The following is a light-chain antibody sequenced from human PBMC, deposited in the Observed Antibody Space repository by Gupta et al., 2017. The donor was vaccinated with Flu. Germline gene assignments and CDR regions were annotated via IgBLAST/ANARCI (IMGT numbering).Light chain of an antibody. CDR3: SSYTISSTNYWV. Sequence: QSALTQPASVSGSPGQSIPISCTGTSSDVGGYNYVSWYQQHPGKAPKLMIYEFSNRPAGGANRSSGSNSGNTAALTIAGLQAEDEADYYCSSYTISSTNYWVFGGGTKLTVL. V-gene: IGLV2-14*01. J-gene: IGLJ3*02. CDR2: EFS. CDR1: SSDVGGYNY.